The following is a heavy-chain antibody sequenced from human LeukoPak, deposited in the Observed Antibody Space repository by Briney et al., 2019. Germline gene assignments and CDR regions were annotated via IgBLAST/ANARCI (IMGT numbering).Heavy chain of an antibody. CDR3: ARAAAAGTGTKYYYCYYYMDV. CDR1: GYTFTSYY. CDR2: INPSGGST. D-gene: IGHD6-13*01. V-gene: IGHV1-46*01. J-gene: IGHJ6*03. Sequence: GASVKVSCKASGYTFTSYYMHWVRQAPGQGLEWMGIINPSGGSTSYAQKFQGRVTMTRDMSTSTVYMELSSLRSEDTAVYYCARAAAAGTGTKYYYCYYYMDVWGKGTTVTVSS.